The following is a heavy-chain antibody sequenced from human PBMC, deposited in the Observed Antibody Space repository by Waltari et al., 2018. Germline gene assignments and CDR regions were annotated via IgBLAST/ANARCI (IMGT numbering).Heavy chain of an antibody. CDR3: ARHSGQWLVPNNFDY. V-gene: IGHV4-61*02. D-gene: IGHD6-19*01. Sequence: QVQLQESGPGLVKPSQTLSLTCTVSGGSISSDNYYWNWIRQPAGKGLEWIGRIYTSGITNYNPSLKSRVTIAVDTSKNQFSLKLSSVTAADTAVYYCARHSGQWLVPNNFDYWGQGTLVTVSS. CDR1: GGSISSDNYY. CDR2: IYTSGIT. J-gene: IGHJ4*02.